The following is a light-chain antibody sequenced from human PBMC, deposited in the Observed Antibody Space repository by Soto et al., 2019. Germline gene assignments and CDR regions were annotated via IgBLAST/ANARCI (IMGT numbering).Light chain of an antibody. V-gene: IGLV2-14*01. J-gene: IGLJ1*01. CDR3: SSYTTSNTYV. CDR1: SSDIGVYNY. CDR2: EVN. Sequence: QSVLTQPASVSGSPGQSITCSCTGTSSDIGVYNYVSWYQQHPGKAPKLMIYEVNNRPSGVSNRFSGSKSGNTASLTISGLQAEDEADYYCSSYTTSNTYVFGTGTKVTVL.